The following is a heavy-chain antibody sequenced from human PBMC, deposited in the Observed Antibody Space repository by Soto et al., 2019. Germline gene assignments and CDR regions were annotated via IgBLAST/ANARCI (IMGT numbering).Heavy chain of an antibody. CDR1: GFPFNTYS. CDR3: ARDPRQGYDTDYWYFDY. V-gene: IGHV3-30-3*01. D-gene: IGHD3-3*01. Sequence: QVQLVESGGGVVQPGRSLRLSCAASGFPFNTYSVHWVRQAPGKGLEWLAVISAAGGRQYYADSVKGRFTISRDNSKYTLYLQMNSLRTEDTAVYYCARDPRQGYDTDYWYFDYWGQGTLVTVSS. J-gene: IGHJ4*02. CDR2: ISAAGGRQ.